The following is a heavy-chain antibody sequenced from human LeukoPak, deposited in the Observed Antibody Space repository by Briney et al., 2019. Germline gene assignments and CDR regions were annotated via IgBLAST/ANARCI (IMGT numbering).Heavy chain of an antibody. CDR3: ARFYGDYGDYYFDY. Sequence: PSETLSLTCTVSGGSISSYYRSWIRQPPGKGLEWIGYIYYNGNTNYNPSLKSRVTISIDTSKNQFSLKLSSVTAADTAVYYCARFYGDYGDYYFDYWGQGTLVTVSS. D-gene: IGHD4-17*01. V-gene: IGHV4-59*01. CDR2: IYYNGNT. CDR1: GGSISSYY. J-gene: IGHJ4*02.